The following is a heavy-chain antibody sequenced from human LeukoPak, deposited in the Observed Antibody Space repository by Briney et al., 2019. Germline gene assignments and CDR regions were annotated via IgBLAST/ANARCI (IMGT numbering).Heavy chain of an antibody. V-gene: IGHV3-21*01. CDR3: ARETTMIVVVTKDYYYYYMDV. D-gene: IGHD3-22*01. CDR1: GFTFSSYG. J-gene: IGHJ6*03. Sequence: PGGSLRLSCAASGFTFSSYGMNWVRQAPGKGLEWVSFISSSSSYIYYADSVKGRFTISRDNAKNSLYLQMNSLRAEDTAVYYCARETTMIVVVTKDYYYYYMDVWGKGTTVTVSS. CDR2: ISSSSSYI.